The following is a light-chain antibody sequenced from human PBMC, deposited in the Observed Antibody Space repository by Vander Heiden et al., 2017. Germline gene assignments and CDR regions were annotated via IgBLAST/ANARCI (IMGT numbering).Light chain of an antibody. Sequence: DIQMTQSPSSLSASVGDRVTITCRASQSISSFLNWYQQKPGKAPKLLIYAASSLQSGVPSRFSGSGSVTDFTLTISILHPEDFATYYCQQTSSTPNTFGQGTKLEMK. J-gene: IGKJ2*01. V-gene: IGKV1-39*01. CDR2: AAS. CDR1: QSISSF. CDR3: QQTSSTPNT.